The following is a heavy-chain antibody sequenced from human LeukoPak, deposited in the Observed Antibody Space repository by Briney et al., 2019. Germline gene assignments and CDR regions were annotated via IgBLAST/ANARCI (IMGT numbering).Heavy chain of an antibody. CDR3: ARERLRYCSSTSCYFDY. J-gene: IGHJ4*02. Sequence: SVKVSCKASGGTFSSYAISWVRQAPGQGLEWMGRIIPIFDTANYAQKFQDRITITADESTTTAYMELSSLRSEDTAVYYCARERLRYCSSTSCYFDYWGQGTLVTVSS. CDR2: IIPIFDTA. CDR1: GGTFSSYA. D-gene: IGHD2-2*01. V-gene: IGHV1-69*13.